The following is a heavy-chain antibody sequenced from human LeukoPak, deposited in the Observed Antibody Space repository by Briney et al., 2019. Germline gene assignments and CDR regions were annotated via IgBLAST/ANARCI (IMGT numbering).Heavy chain of an antibody. CDR2: IKQDGSEK. J-gene: IGHJ4*02. Sequence: PGGPLRLSCAASAFSLSAYNMNWVRQAPGKGLEWVANIKQDGSEKYYVDSVKGRFTISRDNAKNSLYLQMNSLRAEDTAVYYCARAYGDYPDFDYWGQGTLVTVSS. V-gene: IGHV3-7*01. CDR3: ARAYGDYPDFDY. D-gene: IGHD4-17*01. CDR1: AFSLSAYN.